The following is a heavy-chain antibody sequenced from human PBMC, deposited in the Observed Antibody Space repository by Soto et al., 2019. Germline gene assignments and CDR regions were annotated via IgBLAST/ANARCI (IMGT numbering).Heavy chain of an antibody. D-gene: IGHD1-26*01. CDR2: FDPVDGET. CDR1: GYTLTELS. V-gene: IGHV1-24*01. Sequence: GASVKVSCKVSGYTLTELSMHWVRQAPGKGLEWMGGFDPVDGETIYAQKFQGRVTMTEDTSTDTAYMELSSLRSEGTAVYYCAKERYSGGSDAFDIWGQGTMVTVSS. J-gene: IGHJ3*02. CDR3: AKERYSGGSDAFDI.